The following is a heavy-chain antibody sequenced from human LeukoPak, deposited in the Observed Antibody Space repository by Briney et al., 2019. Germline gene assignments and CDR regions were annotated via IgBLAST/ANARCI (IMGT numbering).Heavy chain of an antibody. CDR3: ARRWVSGSNFDS. CDR1: GSTFSTYW. D-gene: IGHD1-14*01. CDR2: IQQDGSEK. J-gene: IGHJ4*02. Sequence: GGSLRLSCAASGSTFSTYWMSWVRQAPGKGLEWVANIQQDGSEKYYVDSVKGRFTISRDNAKNSLYLQMNSLRVEDTAVYYCARRWVSGSNFDSWGQGTLVTVSS. V-gene: IGHV3-7*01.